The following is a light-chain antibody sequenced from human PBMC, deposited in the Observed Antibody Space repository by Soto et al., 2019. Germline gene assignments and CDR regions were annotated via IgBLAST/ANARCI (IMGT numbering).Light chain of an antibody. V-gene: IGKV3-20*01. J-gene: IGKJ5*01. Sequence: EIVLTQSPDTLSLSPGERAPLSCRASQSVSSSYLAWYQHKPGQAPRLLIYGASTRATGVPDRFSGSGSGTDFTLSISRLEPEDFAVFYCQQYDNSITFGQGTRLEIE. CDR2: GAS. CDR1: QSVSSSY. CDR3: QQYDNSIT.